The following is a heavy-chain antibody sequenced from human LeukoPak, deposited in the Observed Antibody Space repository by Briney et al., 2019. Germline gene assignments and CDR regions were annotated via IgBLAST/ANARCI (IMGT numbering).Heavy chain of an antibody. CDR3: ARATGELRTYYFDY. CDR2: VWYDGSKK. J-gene: IGHJ4*02. CDR1: GFTFNTYG. Sequence: GRSLRLSCAASGFTFNTYGMHWVCKTPGQGLERVAFVWYDGSKKYYADSAMGRFTISRVNFKSTLYLQMNSLRAEDTAVYHCARATGELRTYYFDYWGQGALVTVSS. V-gene: IGHV3-33*01. D-gene: IGHD1-7*01.